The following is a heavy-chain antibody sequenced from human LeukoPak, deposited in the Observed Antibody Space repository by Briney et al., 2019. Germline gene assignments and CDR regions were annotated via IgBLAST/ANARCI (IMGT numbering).Heavy chain of an antibody. CDR1: GDSISNNNYY. D-gene: IGHD2-21*01. CDR3: ARNVSALVRGARGNWFDP. CDR2: IHYSGSSYYYSGST. V-gene: IGHV4-39*07. J-gene: IGHJ5*02. Sequence: TSSETLSLTCTVSGDSISNNNYYWGWIRQPPGKGLEWIGSIHYSGSSYYYSGSTTYNPSLKSRVTISVDTSKNQFSLNLRSVTAADTAMYYCARNVSALVRGARGNWFDPWGQGTLVTVSS.